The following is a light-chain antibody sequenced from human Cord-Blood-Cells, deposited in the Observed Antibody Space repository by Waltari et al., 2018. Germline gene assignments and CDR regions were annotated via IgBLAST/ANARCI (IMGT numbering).Light chain of an antibody. CDR1: QGISSY. V-gene: IGKV1-8*01. Sequence: IRTTPSPSSLSASKGDRVTITCRASQGISSYLAWYQQKPGKAPKLLIYAPSTLQSGVPSRFSGSGSGTDFTLTISCLQSEDFATYYCQQYYSYPRTFGQGTKVEIK. CDR3: QQYYSYPRT. CDR2: APS. J-gene: IGKJ1*01.